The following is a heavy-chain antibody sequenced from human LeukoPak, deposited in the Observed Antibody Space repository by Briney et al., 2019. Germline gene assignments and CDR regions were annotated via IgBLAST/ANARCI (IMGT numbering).Heavy chain of an antibody. CDR2: INHSGST. Sequence: SETLSLTCAVYGGSFSGYYWSWIRQPPGKGLEWIGEINHSGSTNYNPSLKSRVTISVDTSKNQFSLKLSSVTAADTAVYYCARHRSPLRYFDYWGQGTLVTVSS. D-gene: IGHD3-9*01. CDR3: ARHRSPLRYFDY. CDR1: GGSFSGYY. J-gene: IGHJ4*02. V-gene: IGHV4-34*01.